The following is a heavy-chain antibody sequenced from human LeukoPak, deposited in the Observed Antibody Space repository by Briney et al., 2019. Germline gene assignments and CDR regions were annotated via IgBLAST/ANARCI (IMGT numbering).Heavy chain of an antibody. CDR3: AKAPVTSCRGAYCYPFDS. J-gene: IGHJ4*02. V-gene: IGHV3-13*01. CDR1: GFTFSSYD. CDR2: IGTAGDT. Sequence: GGSLRLSCAACGFTFSSYDMHWVRQATGKGLEWVSAIGTAGDTYYPGSVRGRFTISRDNSKNTLYLQMNSLRAEDAAVYFCAKAPVTSCRGAYCYPFDSWGQGTLVTVSS. D-gene: IGHD2-21*01.